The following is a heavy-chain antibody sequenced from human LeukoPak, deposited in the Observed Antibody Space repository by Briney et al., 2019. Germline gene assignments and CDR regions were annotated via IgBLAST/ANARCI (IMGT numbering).Heavy chain of an antibody. CDR1: GYTFTSYY. CDR3: ARESVGVVVVVAATHYYYGMDV. CDR2: INPSGGST. Sequence: ASVKVSCKASGYTFTSYYMHWVRQAPGQGLEWMGIINPSGGSTSYAQKFQGGVTMTRDTSTSTVYMELSSLRSEDTAVYYCARESVGVVVVVAATHYYYGMDVWGQGTTVTVSS. J-gene: IGHJ6*02. V-gene: IGHV1-46*01. D-gene: IGHD2-15*01.